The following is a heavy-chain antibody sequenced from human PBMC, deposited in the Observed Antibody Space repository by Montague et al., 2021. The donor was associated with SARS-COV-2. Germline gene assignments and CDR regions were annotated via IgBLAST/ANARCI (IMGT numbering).Heavy chain of an antibody. J-gene: IGHJ3*01. Sequence: SETLSLTCAVYGGSFSGYYWNWLRQPPGKGLEWIGEINHSGSTNYNPSLKSRVTISVDTSNNQFSLKLTSVTAADTAVYYCARDSHYGRFYLWGQGTLVTVSS. D-gene: IGHD4-17*01. CDR2: INHSGST. V-gene: IGHV4-34*01. CDR3: ARDSHYGRFYL. CDR1: GGSFSGYY.